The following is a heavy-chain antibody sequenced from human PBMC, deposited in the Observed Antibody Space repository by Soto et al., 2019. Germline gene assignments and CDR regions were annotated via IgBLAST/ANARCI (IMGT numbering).Heavy chain of an antibody. V-gene: IGHV4-59*08. D-gene: IGHD2-2*01. CDR2: IYYSGST. CDR1: GGSISSYY. CDR3: ARFDCSSTSCYLAQGFNYNWFDP. J-gene: IGHJ5*02. Sequence: PSETPSLTCTVSGGSISSYYWSWIRQPPGKGLEWIGYIYYSGSTNYNPSLKSRVTISVDTSKNQFSLKLSSVTAADTAVYYCARFDCSSTSCYLAQGFNYNWFDPWGQGTLVTVSS.